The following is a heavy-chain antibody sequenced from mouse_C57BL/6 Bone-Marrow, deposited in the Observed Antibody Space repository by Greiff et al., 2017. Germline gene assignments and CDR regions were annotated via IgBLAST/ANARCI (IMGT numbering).Heavy chain of an antibody. CDR3: ARPHYYGSSYWYFDV. Sequence: VQLQESGAELVKPGASVKISCKASGYAFRSYWMNWVKQRPGKGLEWIGQIYPGDGDTNYNGKFKGKATLTADKSSSTAYMQLSSLTSEDSAVYFCARPHYYGSSYWYFDVWGTGTTVTVSS. V-gene: IGHV1-80*01. J-gene: IGHJ1*03. D-gene: IGHD1-1*01. CDR2: IYPGDGDT. CDR1: GYAFRSYW.